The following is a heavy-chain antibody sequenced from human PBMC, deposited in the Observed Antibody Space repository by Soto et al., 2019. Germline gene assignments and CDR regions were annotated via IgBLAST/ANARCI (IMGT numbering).Heavy chain of an antibody. V-gene: IGHV3-21*01. Sequence: EVQLVESGGGLVKPGGSLRLSCAASGFTFSSYSMNWVRQAPGKGLEWVSSISSSSSYIYYADSVKGRFTISRDNAKNSLYLQMNRLRAEDTAVYYCARDPRFYGSGSYGYYYYYGMDVWGQGTTVNVSS. CDR1: GFTFSSYS. J-gene: IGHJ6*02. CDR3: ARDPRFYGSGSYGYYYYYGMDV. D-gene: IGHD3-10*01. CDR2: ISSSSSYI.